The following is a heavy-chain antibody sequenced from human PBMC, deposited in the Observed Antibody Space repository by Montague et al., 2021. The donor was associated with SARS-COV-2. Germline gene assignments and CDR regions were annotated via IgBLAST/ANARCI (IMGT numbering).Heavy chain of an antibody. D-gene: IGHD3-9*01. Sequence: SETLSLTCTVSGGSISSSSYYWGWIRQPPGKGLEWIGSIYYTGSTYYNPSLKSRVTISVDTSKNQFSLKLSSVTAADTAVYYCVRVTGLILTDPFDYWGQGNLVTVSS. CDR2: IYYTGST. CDR3: VRVTGLILTDPFDY. V-gene: IGHV4-39*01. CDR1: GGSISSSSYY. J-gene: IGHJ4*02.